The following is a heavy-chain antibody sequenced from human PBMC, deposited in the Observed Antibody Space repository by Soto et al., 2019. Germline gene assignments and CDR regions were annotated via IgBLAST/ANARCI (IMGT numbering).Heavy chain of an antibody. CDR1: GFSLSTSGVG. D-gene: IGHD6-13*01. CDR2: IYWDDDK. Sequence: QITLKESGPPLVKPTQPLTLTCTFSGFSLSTSGVGVGWIRQPPGKALEWLALIYWDDDKRYSPSLKSRLTTTKDTSKNPVVLTMTNMDPVDTATYYCAHSSWYPPYYYYGMDVWGQGTTVTVSS. J-gene: IGHJ6*02. V-gene: IGHV2-5*02. CDR3: AHSSWYPPYYYYGMDV.